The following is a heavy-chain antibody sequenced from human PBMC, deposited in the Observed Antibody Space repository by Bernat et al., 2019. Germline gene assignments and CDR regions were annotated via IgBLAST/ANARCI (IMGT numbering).Heavy chain of an antibody. V-gene: IGHV3-74*01. CDR1: GFTFSSHW. CDR3: ASHVSAGFDY. J-gene: IGHJ4*02. D-gene: IGHD2-2*01. CDR2: INSDGSNT. Sequence: EVQLVESRGGLVRPGGSLRLSCAASGFTFSSHWMHWVRQAPGKGLVWVSRINSDGSNTNYADSVKGRFTISRDNAKNTLYLQMNSLRADDTAIYYCASHVSAGFDYWGQGTLVTVSS.